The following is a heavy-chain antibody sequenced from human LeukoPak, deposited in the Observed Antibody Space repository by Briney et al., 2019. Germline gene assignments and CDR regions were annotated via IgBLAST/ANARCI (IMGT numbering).Heavy chain of an antibody. CDR2: ISYDGSNK. V-gene: IGHV3-30-3*01. Sequence: PGGSLRLSCTASGFTFSSYAMHWVRQAPGKGLEWVAVISYDGSNKYYADSVKGRFTISKDNSKNTLYLQMNSLRAEDTAVYYCAITMGGSSNPQPIDYWGQGTLVTVSS. CDR3: AITMGGSSNPQPIDY. J-gene: IGHJ4*02. CDR1: GFTFSSYA. D-gene: IGHD3-16*01.